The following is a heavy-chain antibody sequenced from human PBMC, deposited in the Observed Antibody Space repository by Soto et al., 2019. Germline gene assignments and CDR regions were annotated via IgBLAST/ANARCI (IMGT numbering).Heavy chain of an antibody. J-gene: IGHJ5*02. CDR2: IFFSGST. CDR1: GGSVSNAIYQ. Sequence: PSETLSLTCTVSGGSVSNAIYQWTWIRQPPGKGPEYIGYIFFSGSTNYNPSLKSRVTISVDTSKNQFSLKLSSVTAADTAVYYCARGCPDIAAADDNWFDPWGQGTLVTVSS. D-gene: IGHD6-13*01. CDR3: ARGCPDIAAADDNWFDP. V-gene: IGHV4-61*01.